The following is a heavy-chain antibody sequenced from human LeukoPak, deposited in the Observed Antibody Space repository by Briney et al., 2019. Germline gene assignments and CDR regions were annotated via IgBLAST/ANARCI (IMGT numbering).Heavy chain of an antibody. D-gene: IGHD4-17*01. J-gene: IGHJ2*01. CDR2: IYYSGST. V-gene: IGHV4-59*01. CDR1: GGSISSYC. CDR3: ARDRGGYFDL. Sequence: PSETLSLTCTVSGGSISSYCWSWIRQPPGKGLEWIGYIYYSGSTNYNPSLKSRVTISVDTSKNQFSLKLSSVTAADTAVFYCARDRGGYFDLWGRGTLVTVSS.